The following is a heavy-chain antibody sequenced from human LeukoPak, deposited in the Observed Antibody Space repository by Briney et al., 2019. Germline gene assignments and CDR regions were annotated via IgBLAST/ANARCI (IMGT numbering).Heavy chain of an antibody. J-gene: IGHJ4*02. Sequence: PSETLSLTCAVYGESFSGYYWSWIRQPPGKGLEWIGEINHSGSTNYNPSLKSRVTISVDTSKNQFSLKLSSVTAADTAGYYCAREWAGYYYDSSGYYYGLRSAGRAFDYWGQGTLVTVSS. CDR1: GESFSGYY. D-gene: IGHD3-22*01. CDR2: INHSGST. CDR3: AREWAGYYYDSSGYYYGLRSAGRAFDY. V-gene: IGHV4-34*01.